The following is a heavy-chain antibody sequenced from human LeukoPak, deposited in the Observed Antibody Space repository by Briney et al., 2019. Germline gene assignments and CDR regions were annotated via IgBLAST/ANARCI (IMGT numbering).Heavy chain of an antibody. CDR1: GFTFSSYD. V-gene: IGHV3-64*01. Sequence: GGSLRLSCAASGFTFSSYDMHWVRQAPGKGLEYISAISSNGARIHYENSVQGRFTISRDNSKNTLYLQMNSLRAEDTAVYYCAKGAGGRVAVAGNEGERYGYFDYWGQGTLVTVSS. CDR2: ISSNGARI. D-gene: IGHD6-19*01. CDR3: AKGAGGRVAVAGNEGERYGYFDY. J-gene: IGHJ4*02.